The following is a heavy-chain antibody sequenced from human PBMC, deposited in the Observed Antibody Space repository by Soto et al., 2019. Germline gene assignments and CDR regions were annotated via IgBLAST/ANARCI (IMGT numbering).Heavy chain of an antibody. V-gene: IGHV5-10-1*01. CDR1: GYSFTSYW. CDR2: IDPSDSYT. CDR3: ATGTAVVAATPDYYYYGMDV. J-gene: IGHJ6*02. D-gene: IGHD2-15*01. Sequence: PGESLKISCKGSGYSFTSYWISWVRQMPGKGLEWMGRIDPSDSYTNYSPSFQGHVTVSADKSISTAYLQWSSLKASDTAMYYCATGTAVVAATPDYYYYGMDVWGQGTTVTVSS.